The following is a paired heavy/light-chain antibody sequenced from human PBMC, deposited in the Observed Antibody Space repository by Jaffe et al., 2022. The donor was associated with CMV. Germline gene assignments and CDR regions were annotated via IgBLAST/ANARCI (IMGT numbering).Light chain of an antibody. V-gene: IGLV7-46*01. J-gene: IGLJ2*01. CDR2: ETS. CDR3: LLSYGGALV. CDR1: TGAVTSGQY. Sequence: QAVVTQEPSLTVSPGGTVTLTCGFSTGAVTSGQYPHWYQQKSGQAPRTLIYETSNKHSWTPARFSGSLLGGKAALTLSGAQPEDEADYYCLLSYGGALVFGGGTKLTVL.
Heavy chain of an antibody. CDR3: AKGTQLWFSSFDY. Sequence: DVLLLESGGGLPQPGGSLRLSCAASGFTFSNYGMSWVRQAPGKGLEWVSGISGSGDRNYYADSVKGRFTISRDNSKNTLYLQMHSLRAEDTAVYYCAKGTQLWFSSFDYWGQGTLVTVSS. CDR2: ISGSGDRN. CDR1: GFTFSNYG. J-gene: IGHJ4*02. V-gene: IGHV3-23*01. D-gene: IGHD5-18*01.